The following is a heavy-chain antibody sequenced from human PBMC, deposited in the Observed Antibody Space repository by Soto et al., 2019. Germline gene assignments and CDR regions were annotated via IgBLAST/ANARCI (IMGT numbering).Heavy chain of an antibody. CDR1: GFTFSSYS. Sequence: GGSLRLSCAASGFTFSSYSLNWVRQAPGKGLEWISYINWTSSSTYYTDSVKGRFTISRDDAKSSLYLQMNSLRHEDTAVYYCVRDHLWAFDIWGQGTMVTVSS. CDR2: INWTSSST. J-gene: IGHJ3*02. V-gene: IGHV3-48*02. CDR3: VRDHLWAFDI. D-gene: IGHD3-10*01.